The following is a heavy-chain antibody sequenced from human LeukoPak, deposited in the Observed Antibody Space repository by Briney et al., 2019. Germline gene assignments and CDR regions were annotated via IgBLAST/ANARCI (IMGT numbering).Heavy chain of an antibody. CDR3: ARDRASFDY. Sequence: GESLRLSCAASEITFSDYYMSWIRQAPGKGLEWVSYISSSGSTIYYADSVKGIFTISRDNAKNSLYLQMNSLRAEDTAVYYCARDRASFDYWGQGTLVTVSS. D-gene: IGHD3-10*01. CDR1: EITFSDYY. V-gene: IGHV3-11*01. J-gene: IGHJ4*02. CDR2: ISSSGSTI.